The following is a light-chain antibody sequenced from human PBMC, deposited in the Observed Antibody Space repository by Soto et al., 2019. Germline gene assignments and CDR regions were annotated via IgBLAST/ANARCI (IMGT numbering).Light chain of an antibody. J-gene: IGLJ2*01. V-gene: IGLV2-14*01. CDR3: SSYTSSSFVV. Sequence: QSALTQPASVSGSPGQSITISCIGTSSDVGAYNYVSWYQHHPGKAPKLMIYEVSNRPSGVSNRFSGSKSGNTASLTISGLQAEDEAQYYCSSYTSSSFVVFGGGTKLTV. CDR1: SSDVGAYNY. CDR2: EVS.